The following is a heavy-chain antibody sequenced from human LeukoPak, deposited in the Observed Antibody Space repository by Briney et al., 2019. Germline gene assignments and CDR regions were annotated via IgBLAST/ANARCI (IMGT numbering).Heavy chain of an antibody. J-gene: IGHJ4*02. V-gene: IGHV4-39*07. CDR2: IYYSGST. CDR3: ARVESSSSHYNDY. D-gene: IGHD6-13*01. CDR1: GGSISSSSYY. Sequence: SETLSLTCTVSGGSISSSSYYWGWIRQPPGKGLEWIGSIYYSGSTYYNPSLKSRVTISVDTSKNQFSLKLSSATAADTAVYYCARVESSSSHYNDYWGQGTLVTVSS.